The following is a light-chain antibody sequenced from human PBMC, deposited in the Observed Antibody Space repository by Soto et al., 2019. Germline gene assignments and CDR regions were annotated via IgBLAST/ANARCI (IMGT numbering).Light chain of an antibody. CDR2: AAS. V-gene: IGKV1-33*01. Sequence: DIQMTQSPSSLSAFVGDRVTITCQASQDISTYVNWYQQKPGKTPNLLIYAASNLETRVPSRFSGSGSGTKFTLTIIRLKYEDIGTYYCQQYDNHPVTLGPGTK. J-gene: IGKJ3*01. CDR3: QQYDNHPVT. CDR1: QDISTY.